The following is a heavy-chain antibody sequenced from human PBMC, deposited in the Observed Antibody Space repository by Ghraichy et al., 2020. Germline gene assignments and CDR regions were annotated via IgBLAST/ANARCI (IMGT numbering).Heavy chain of an antibody. CDR3: ASGLKAIAAAMDV. J-gene: IGHJ6*02. Sequence: LSLTCAASGFTFSSYSMNWVRQAPGKGLEWVSYISSSSSTIYYADSVKGRFTISRDNAKNSLYLQMNSLRAEDTAVYYCASGLKAIAAAMDVWGQGTTVTVSS. CDR1: GFTFSSYS. D-gene: IGHD6-13*01. V-gene: IGHV3-48*01. CDR2: ISSSSSTI.